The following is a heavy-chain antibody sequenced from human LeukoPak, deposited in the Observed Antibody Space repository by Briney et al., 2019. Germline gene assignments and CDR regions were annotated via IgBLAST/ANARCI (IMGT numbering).Heavy chain of an antibody. D-gene: IGHD3-22*01. Sequence: SLRLSCAASGFTFDDYAMHWVRQAPGKGLEWVSGISWNSGSIGYADSVKGRFTISRDNAKNSLYLQMNSLRAEDTAVYYCARDAYYYDSSGYPLDYWGQGTLVTVSS. V-gene: IGHV3-9*01. J-gene: IGHJ4*02. CDR1: GFTFDDYA. CDR2: ISWNSGSI. CDR3: ARDAYYYDSSGYPLDY.